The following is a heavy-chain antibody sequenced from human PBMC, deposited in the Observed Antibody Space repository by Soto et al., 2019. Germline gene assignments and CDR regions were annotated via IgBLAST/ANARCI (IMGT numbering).Heavy chain of an antibody. CDR3: AREGASGSHIGY. Sequence: QVQLVQSGAEVKKPGSSVKVSCKASGGTFSSYAISWVRQSPGQGLEWMGGIIPIFGTANYAQKCQGGVTITADEYTSTAYMELSSLRSEDTAVYYCAREGASGSHIGYWGQGTLVTVSS. V-gene: IGHV1-69*01. J-gene: IGHJ4*02. D-gene: IGHD3-22*01. CDR1: GGTFSSYA. CDR2: IIPIFGTA.